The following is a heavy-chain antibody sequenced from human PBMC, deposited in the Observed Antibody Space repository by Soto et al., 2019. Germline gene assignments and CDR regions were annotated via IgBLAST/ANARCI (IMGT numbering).Heavy chain of an antibody. J-gene: IGHJ3*02. CDR1: GGSVSSGSYY. Sequence: SSETLSLTCTVSGGSVSSGSYYWSWIRQPPGKGLEWIGYIYYSGSTNYNPSLKSRVTISVDTSKNQFSLKLSSVTAADTAVYYCARGVVGYGLADAFDIWGQGTMVTVSS. CDR3: ARGVVGYGLADAFDI. CDR2: IYYSGST. V-gene: IGHV4-61*01. D-gene: IGHD2-15*01.